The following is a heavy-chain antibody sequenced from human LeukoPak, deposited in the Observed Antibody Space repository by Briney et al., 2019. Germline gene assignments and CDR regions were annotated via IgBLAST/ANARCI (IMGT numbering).Heavy chain of an antibody. CDR2: ISGYNANT. J-gene: IGHJ5*01. D-gene: IGHD3-22*01. V-gene: IGHV1-18*01. CDR3: VRVSGGHQTSRSTMIIDNWFDS. CDR1: GYTFINYG. Sequence: GASVKVSCKASGYTFINYGISWVRQAPGQGLEWMGWISGYNANTDYAQNFQDRVIMNTDKSTSTAYMDLRHLNSNDTAVYYCVRVSGGHQTSRSTMIIDNWFDSWGQGTLVTVSS.